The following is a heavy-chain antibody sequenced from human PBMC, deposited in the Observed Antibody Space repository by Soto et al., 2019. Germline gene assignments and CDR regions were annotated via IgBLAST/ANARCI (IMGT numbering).Heavy chain of an antibody. CDR2: ISYSRRT. J-gene: IGHJ4*02. V-gene: IGHV4-30-4*01. CDR3: AGGKGYSSGWPFDF. CDR1: GGSISSDNYY. Sequence: PSXTLSLTCSVSGGSISSDNYYWSWIRQPPGKGLEWIGYISYSRRTYYNPSLMSRGTISVDMSKTQFSLELTSVTAADTAVYYCAGGKGYSSGWPFDFWGQGTLVTVSS. D-gene: IGHD6-19*01.